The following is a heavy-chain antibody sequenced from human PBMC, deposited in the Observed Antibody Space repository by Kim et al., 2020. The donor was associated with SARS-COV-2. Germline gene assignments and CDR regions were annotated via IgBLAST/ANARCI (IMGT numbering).Heavy chain of an antibody. D-gene: IGHD1-1*01. CDR3: ARDHSSGTTGAFDV. Sequence: YAQRFQDRVPIPADESTTTAYMEFSSLRSDDTAMYYCARDHSSGTTGAFDVWGQGTVVTVSS. J-gene: IGHJ3*01. V-gene: IGHV1-69*01.